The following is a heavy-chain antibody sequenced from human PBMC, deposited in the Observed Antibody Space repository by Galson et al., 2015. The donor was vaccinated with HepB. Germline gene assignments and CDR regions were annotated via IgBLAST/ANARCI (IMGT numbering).Heavy chain of an antibody. CDR2: IIPILGTT. D-gene: IGHD3-3*01. CDR3: AREFFPRYYMDV. Sequence: SVKVSCKASGGTLSGHPIAWVRQAPGQGLEWMGGIIPILGTTNYAQKFQGRVTITADESTNTAYMELSSLRSEDTAVYFCAREFFPRYYMDVWGKGTTVTVSS. V-gene: IGHV1-69*13. CDR1: GGTLSGHP. J-gene: IGHJ6*03.